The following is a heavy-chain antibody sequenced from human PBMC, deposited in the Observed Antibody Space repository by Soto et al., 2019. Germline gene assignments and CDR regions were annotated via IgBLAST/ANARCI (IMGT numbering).Heavy chain of an antibody. CDR2: TYYRSKWYN. CDR1: GDSVSSNSAA. CDR3: ARDLEGIAAAEPHFDY. Sequence: QSQTLSLTCAISGDSVSSNSAAWNWIRQSPSRGLEWLGRTYYRSKWYNDYAVSVKSRITINPDTSKNQFSLQLNSVTPEDTAVYYCARDLEGIAAAEPHFDYWGQGTLVTVSS. J-gene: IGHJ4*02. D-gene: IGHD6-13*01. V-gene: IGHV6-1*01.